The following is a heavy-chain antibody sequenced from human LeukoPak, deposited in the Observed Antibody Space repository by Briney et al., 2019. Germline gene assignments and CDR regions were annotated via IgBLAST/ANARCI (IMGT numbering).Heavy chain of an antibody. V-gene: IGHV3-21*01. D-gene: IGHD3-10*01. CDR2: ISSSSSYI. J-gene: IGHJ6*04. CDR3: ARDKLLWFGELLSGYYGMDV. CDR1: GFTFSSYS. Sequence: GGSLRLSCAASGFTFSSYSMNWVRRAPGKGLEWVSSISSSSSYIYYADSVKGRFTISRDNAKSSLYLQMNSLRAEDTAVYYCARDKLLWFGELLSGYYGMDVWGKGTTVTVSS.